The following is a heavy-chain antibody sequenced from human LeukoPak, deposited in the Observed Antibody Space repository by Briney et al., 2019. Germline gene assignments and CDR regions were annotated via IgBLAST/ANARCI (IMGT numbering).Heavy chain of an antibody. CDR1: GASITSTDYY. J-gene: IGHJ4*02. D-gene: IGHD3-3*01. CDR2: INYSGST. CDR3: AAHYDFWSGLVFDY. V-gene: IGHV4-39*01. Sequence: SETLSLTCTVSGASITSTDYYWAWIRQPPGKGLEWIGSINYSGSTYYNPSLESRVTVSVDTSQKLFSVRLTSVTAADTAVYYCAAHYDFWSGLVFDYWGQGSLVTVSS.